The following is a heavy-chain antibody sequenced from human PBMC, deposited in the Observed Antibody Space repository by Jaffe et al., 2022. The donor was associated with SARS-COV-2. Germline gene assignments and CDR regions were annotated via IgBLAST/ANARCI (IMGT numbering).Heavy chain of an antibody. CDR3: ARVGYNYWYFDL. CDR2: LSGKTGGT. D-gene: IGHD5-12*01. Sequence: EVQLLESGGALVQPGGSLRLSCAASGFTFSMYDMTWIRQTPGKGLEWVSALSGKTGGTTYADSVKGRFTISTDNSQNRMYLQMDSVRADDTALYYCARVGYNYWYFDLWGRGTLVTVSS. J-gene: IGHJ2*01. CDR1: GFTFSMYD. V-gene: IGHV3-23*01.